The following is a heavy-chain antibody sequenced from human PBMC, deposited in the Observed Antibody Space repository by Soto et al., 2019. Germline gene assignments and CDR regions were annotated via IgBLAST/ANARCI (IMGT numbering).Heavy chain of an antibody. D-gene: IGHD2-8*01. CDR3: AALGVNFDH. Sequence: SVKVSCKASGFTFTSSAVQWVRQARRQRLEWIGWIGVGSGNRHYAQKFQERVTITRDMSTNTAYMELSSLRSEDTAVYYCAALGVNFDHWGQGTLVTVSS. CDR2: IGVGSGNR. J-gene: IGHJ4*02. V-gene: IGHV1-58*01. CDR1: GFTFTSSA.